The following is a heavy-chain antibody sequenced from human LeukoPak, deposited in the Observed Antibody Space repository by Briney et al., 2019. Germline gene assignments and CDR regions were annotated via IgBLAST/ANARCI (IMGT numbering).Heavy chain of an antibody. Sequence: SETLSLTCAVYGGSFSGYYWSWIRQPPGKGLEWIGEINHSGSTNYNPSLKGRVTISVDTSKNQFSLKLSSVTAADTAVYYCARGALKYYCSGGSCYSAAWFDPWGQGTLVTVSS. CDR2: INHSGST. CDR1: GGSFSGYY. CDR3: ARGALKYYCSGGSCYSAAWFDP. D-gene: IGHD2-15*01. V-gene: IGHV4-34*01. J-gene: IGHJ5*02.